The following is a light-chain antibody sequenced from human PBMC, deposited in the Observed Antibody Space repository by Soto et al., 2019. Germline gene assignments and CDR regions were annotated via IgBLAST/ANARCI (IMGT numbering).Light chain of an antibody. CDR2: TAS. CDR3: QQSYTLPLT. V-gene: IGKV1-39*01. CDR1: QSISGY. J-gene: IGKJ4*01. Sequence: DIQMNQSPSSLSASVGDRVTITCRASQSISGYLNWYHQKPGKAPKLLIYTASNLQSGVPSRFSGSGSGTDFTLTISSLQPEDFTTYYCQQSYTLPLTFGGGTKVDI.